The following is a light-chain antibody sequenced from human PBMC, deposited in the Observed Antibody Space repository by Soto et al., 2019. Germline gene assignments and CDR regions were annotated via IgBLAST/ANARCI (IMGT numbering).Light chain of an antibody. CDR1: QTVDSNY. CDR3: QQRSNWPLT. V-gene: IGKV3D-20*02. J-gene: IGKJ4*01. Sequence: EIVLTKSPGTLSLSPGERATLSCGASQTVDSNYLAWYQQKPGQAPRLLMYGTSSRATGVGARFTGSGSATDFSLTITSLEPEDFAVYYCQQRSNWPLTFGGGTKVDI. CDR2: GTS.